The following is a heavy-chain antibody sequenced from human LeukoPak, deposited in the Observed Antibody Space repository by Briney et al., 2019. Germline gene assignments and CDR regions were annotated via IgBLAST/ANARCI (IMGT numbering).Heavy chain of an antibody. CDR1: GYSFTSYW. CDR3: ARRARLFGRLDWYADY. CDR2: IYPGDSDT. D-gene: IGHD3-9*01. V-gene: IGHV5-51*01. J-gene: IGHJ4*02. Sequence: GESLKISCKGSGYSFTSYWIGWVRQMPGKGLEWMGIIYPGDSDTRYSPSFQGQVTISADKSISTAYLQWSSLKASDTAMYYCARRARLFGRLDWYADYWGQGTLVTVSS.